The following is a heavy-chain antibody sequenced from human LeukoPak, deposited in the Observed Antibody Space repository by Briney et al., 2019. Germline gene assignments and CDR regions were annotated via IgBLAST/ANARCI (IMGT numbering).Heavy chain of an antibody. CDR3: ARSGSTTWHNFDY. D-gene: IGHD6-13*01. J-gene: IGHJ4*02. V-gene: IGHV4-59*13. CDR1: GGSIRSYY. CDR2: FHHSGNT. Sequence: PSETLPLTCTVSGGSIRSYYWNWIRQPPGKGLEWIGSFHHSGNTHYNPSLKSRVTISVDTSSNQFSLRLSSVTAADTAVYYCARSGSTTWHNFDYWGQGTLVTVSS.